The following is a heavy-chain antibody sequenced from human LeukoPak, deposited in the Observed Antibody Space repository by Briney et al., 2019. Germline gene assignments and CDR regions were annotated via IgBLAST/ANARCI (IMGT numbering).Heavy chain of an antibody. CDR1: GFTFTSSA. CDR2: IVVGSGNT. D-gene: IGHD6-19*01. J-gene: IGHJ4*02. CDR3: AAQTEVIAVAGGRPGGDY. Sequence: TSVKVSCKASGFTFTSSAMQWVRQARGQRLEWIGWIVVGSGNTNYAQKFQERVTITRDMSTSTAYMELSSLRSEDTAVYYCAAQTEVIAVAGGRPGGDYWGQGTLVTVSS. V-gene: IGHV1-58*02.